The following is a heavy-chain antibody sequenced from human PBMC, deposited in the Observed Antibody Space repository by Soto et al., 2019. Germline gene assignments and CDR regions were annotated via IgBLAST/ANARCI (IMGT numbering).Heavy chain of an antibody. D-gene: IGHD1-26*01. Sequence: PVGSLRLSCAASGFAVSTHYMSWVRQAPGKGLEWVSVLSSGGSTYYADSVEGRFTISGDIYKNSVFLQMDSLRAEDTAVYYCASNTTPGGMDVWGQGTTVTVSS. CDR1: GFAVSTHY. CDR2: LSSGGST. CDR3: ASNTTPGGMDV. J-gene: IGHJ6*02. V-gene: IGHV3-53*01.